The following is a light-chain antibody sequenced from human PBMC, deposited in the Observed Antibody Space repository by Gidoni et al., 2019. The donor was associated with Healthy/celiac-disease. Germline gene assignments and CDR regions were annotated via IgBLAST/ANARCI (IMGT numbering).Light chain of an antibody. CDR3: QAWNSNAEF. Sequence: SYELTQPPSVSVFPGQTASITCSGDRLGDKYTYWYQQKPGQSPVLVIYQDTKRPSGIPERFSGSNSGNTATLTISGTQALDEADYYCQAWNSNAEFFGTGTKVTVL. V-gene: IGLV3-1*01. CDR1: RLGDKY. CDR2: QDT. J-gene: IGLJ1*01.